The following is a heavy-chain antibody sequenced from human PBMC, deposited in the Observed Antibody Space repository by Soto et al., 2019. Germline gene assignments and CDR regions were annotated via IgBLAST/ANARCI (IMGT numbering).Heavy chain of an antibody. Sequence: QVHLVESGGGVVQPGWSLRLSCAASGFTFSSYSMHWVRQAPGKGLEWVAIISYAGTTKYYADSLKGRCTISRDKSQSTLFLQMNSLIPEDTAVYYCARVYSILDDRGDHWGQGTLVAVSS. CDR2: ISYAGTTK. J-gene: IGHJ4*02. CDR1: GFTFSSYS. CDR3: ARVYSILDDRGDH. D-gene: IGHD3-22*01. V-gene: IGHV3-30-3*01.